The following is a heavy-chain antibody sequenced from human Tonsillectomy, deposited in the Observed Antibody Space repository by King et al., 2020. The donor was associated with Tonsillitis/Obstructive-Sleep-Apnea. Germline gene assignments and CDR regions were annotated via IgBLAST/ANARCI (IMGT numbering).Heavy chain of an antibody. CDR3: ARDSMSHYYDSSAYYTFDY. CDR2: ISAYNGNT. Sequence: VQLVQSGAEVKKPGASVKVSCKASGYTFTNYGISWVRQAPGQGPEWMGWISAYNGNTNSAQKLQGRFTMTTDTSTSTAFMELRSLRSDDTAVYYCARDSMSHYYDSSAYYTFDYWGQGTLVTVSS. D-gene: IGHD3-22*01. V-gene: IGHV1-18*01. CDR1: GYTFTNYG. J-gene: IGHJ4*02.